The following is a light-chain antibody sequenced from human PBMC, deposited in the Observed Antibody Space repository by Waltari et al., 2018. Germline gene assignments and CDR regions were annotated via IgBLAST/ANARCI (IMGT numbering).Light chain of an antibody. V-gene: IGKV1-16*02. CDR2: GAS. CDR3: QQYNSWPPS. CDR1: QGIDTD. J-gene: IGKJ2*03. Sequence: IQMTQSPSSLSASVGDRVRLSCRASQGIDTDLTWFQQKPGKAPKSLIYGASILQSGVPSKFSGSGSGTDFTLTISSLQPGDSATYYCQQYNSWPPSFGQGTHLEIK.